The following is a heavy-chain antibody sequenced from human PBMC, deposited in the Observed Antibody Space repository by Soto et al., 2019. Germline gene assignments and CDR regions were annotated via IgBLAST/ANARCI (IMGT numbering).Heavy chain of an antibody. J-gene: IGHJ4*02. CDR1: GFTFSSYS. V-gene: IGHV3-48*02. CDR3: ARLAIMTTVTTSPFDY. Sequence: EVQLVESGGGLVQPGGSLRLSCAASGFTFSSYSMNWVRQAPGKGLEWVSYISSSSSTIYYADSVKGRFTISRDNAKNSLYLQMNSLRDEDTAVYYCARLAIMTTVTTSPFDYWGQGTLVTVSS. D-gene: IGHD4-4*01. CDR2: ISSSSSTI.